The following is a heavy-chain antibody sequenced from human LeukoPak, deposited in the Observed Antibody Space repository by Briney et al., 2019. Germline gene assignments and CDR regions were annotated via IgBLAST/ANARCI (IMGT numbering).Heavy chain of an antibody. J-gene: IGHJ2*01. CDR2: IYYSGST. D-gene: IGHD2-2*01. CDR3: ARLVWWPAATDGWYFDL. CDR1: GGSISSYY. Sequence: SETLSLTCTVSGGSISSYYWSWIRQPPGKGLEWIGYIYYSGSTNYNPSLESRVTISVDTSKNQFSLKLSSVTAADTAVYYCARLVWWPAATDGWYFDLWGRGTLVTVSS. V-gene: IGHV4-59*01.